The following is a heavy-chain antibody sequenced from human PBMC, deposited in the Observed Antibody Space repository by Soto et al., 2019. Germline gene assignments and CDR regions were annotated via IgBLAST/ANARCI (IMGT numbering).Heavy chain of an antibody. CDR2: IIPIFGTA. Sequence: QVQLVQSGAEVKKPGSSVKVSCKASGGTFSSYALSWVRQAPGQGLEWMGGIIPIFGTANYAQKFQGRVTITADESTSTAYMELSSLRSEDTAVYYCARDPRPPGNDYGAPGYFDLGGRGTLVTVSS. CDR3: ARDPRPPGNDYGAPGYFDL. D-gene: IGHD4-17*01. J-gene: IGHJ2*01. V-gene: IGHV1-69*12. CDR1: GGTFSSYA.